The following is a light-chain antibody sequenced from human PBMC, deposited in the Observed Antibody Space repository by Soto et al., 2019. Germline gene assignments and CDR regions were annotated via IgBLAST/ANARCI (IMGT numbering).Light chain of an antibody. CDR2: AAS. CDR3: HHSYSTPWT. CDR1: QSISSY. Sequence: DIQMTQSPSSLSASVGDRVTITCRASQSISSYLNWYQQKPGKAPKLLIYAASSLQSGVPSRFSDRGSWTDFTLTISSLQPEDFATYYCHHSYSTPWTFGQGTRVEIK. V-gene: IGKV1-39*01. J-gene: IGKJ1*01.